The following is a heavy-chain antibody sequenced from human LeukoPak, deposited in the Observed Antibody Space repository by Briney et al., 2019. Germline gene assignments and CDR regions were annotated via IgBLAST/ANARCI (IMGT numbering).Heavy chain of an antibody. CDR1: VGSISSGAYF. CDR2: MYYSGTS. V-gene: IGHV4-31*03. J-gene: IGHJ5*02. CDR3: ARAGYDFLGFTNWFDP. Sequence: SSETLSLTCTVSVGSISSGAYFWAWIRQLPGKGLEWIGYMYYSGTSYYTPSLQSRVTLSLDTSKTQFSLKLTSLTAADTAVYYCARAGYDFLGFTNWFDPWGPGTQVTVSS. D-gene: IGHD5-12*01.